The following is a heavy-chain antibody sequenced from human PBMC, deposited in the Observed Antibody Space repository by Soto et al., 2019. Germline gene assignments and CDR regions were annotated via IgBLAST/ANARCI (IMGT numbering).Heavy chain of an antibody. J-gene: IGHJ6*02. D-gene: IGHD6-6*01. CDR1: GYSFTSYW. Sequence: GESLKISCKASGYSFTSYWIGWVRPMPGKGLEWMGRIDPSDSYTNYSPSFQGHVTISADKSISTAYLQWSSLKASDTAMYYCASGGAARPRGGYGMDVWGQGTTVTVSS. CDR3: ASGGAARPRGGYGMDV. CDR2: IDPSDSYT. V-gene: IGHV5-10-1*01.